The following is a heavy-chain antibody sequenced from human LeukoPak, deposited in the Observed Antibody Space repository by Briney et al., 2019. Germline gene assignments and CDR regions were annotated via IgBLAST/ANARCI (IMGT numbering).Heavy chain of an antibody. D-gene: IGHD1-1*01. V-gene: IGHV4-59*08. CDR1: GGSISTYY. J-gene: IGHJ4*02. Sequence: PSETLPLTCTVSGGSISTYYWSWIRQPPGKGLEWIGYIYYSGSTNYNPSLKSRVTISVDTSKNQFSLKLSSLTAADTAVYYCARHGSLADRAFDYWGQGTLVTVSS. CDR2: IYYSGST. CDR3: ARHGSLADRAFDY.